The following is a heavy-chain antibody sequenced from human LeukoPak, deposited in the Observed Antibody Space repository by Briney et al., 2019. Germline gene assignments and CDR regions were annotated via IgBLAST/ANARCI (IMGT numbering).Heavy chain of an antibody. Sequence: GGSLRLSCAASGFTFSSYSMNWVRQAPGKGLEWVSSISSSSSYIYYADSVKGRFTISRDNAKNSLYLQMNSLRAGDTAVYYCARGGKRYFDWSPYYYMDVWGKGTTVTISS. CDR1: GFTFSSYS. V-gene: IGHV3-21*01. J-gene: IGHJ6*03. CDR2: ISSSSSYI. CDR3: ARGGKRYFDWSPYYYMDV. D-gene: IGHD3-9*01.